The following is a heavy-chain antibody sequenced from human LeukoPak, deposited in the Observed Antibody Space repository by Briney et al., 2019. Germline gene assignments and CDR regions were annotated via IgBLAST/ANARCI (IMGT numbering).Heavy chain of an antibody. D-gene: IGHD3-22*01. V-gene: IGHV3-74*01. CDR1: GFTFSSYW. CDR2: INSDGSST. J-gene: IGHJ4*02. Sequence: GGSLGLSCAASGFTFSSYWMHWVRQAPGKGLVWVSRINSDGSSTSYADSVKGRFTISRDNAKNTLYLQMNSLRAEDTAVYYCAREKGGYLFDYWGQGTLVTVSS. CDR3: AREKGGYLFDY.